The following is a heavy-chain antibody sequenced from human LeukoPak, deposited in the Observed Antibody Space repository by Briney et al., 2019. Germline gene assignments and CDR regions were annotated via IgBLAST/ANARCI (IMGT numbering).Heavy chain of an antibody. Sequence: PGGSLRLSCAASGFTVSSNYMSWVRQAPGKGLEWVSVICSGGSTYYADSVKGRFTISRDNSKNTLYLQMNSLRAEDTAVYYCARETMVRGVIVDYWGQGTLVTVSS. V-gene: IGHV3-53*01. CDR1: GFTVSSNY. CDR3: ARETMVRGVIVDY. D-gene: IGHD3-10*01. J-gene: IGHJ4*02. CDR2: ICSGGST.